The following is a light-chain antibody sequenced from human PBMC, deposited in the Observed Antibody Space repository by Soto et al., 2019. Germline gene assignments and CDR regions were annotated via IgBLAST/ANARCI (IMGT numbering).Light chain of an antibody. Sequence: EIVLTQSPGTLSLSPGERATLSCRASQSVSSSYLAWYQQKPGQAPRLLTYGASSRATGIPDRFSGSGSGTDFTLTISRLEPEDFALYYCQQRSNWPITFGQGTRLEIK. CDR3: QQRSNWPIT. J-gene: IGKJ5*01. V-gene: IGKV3D-20*02. CDR2: GAS. CDR1: QSVSSSY.